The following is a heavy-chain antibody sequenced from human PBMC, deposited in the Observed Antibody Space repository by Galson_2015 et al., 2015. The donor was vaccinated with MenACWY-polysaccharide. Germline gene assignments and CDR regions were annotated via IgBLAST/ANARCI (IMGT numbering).Heavy chain of an antibody. CDR1: GFTFANYA. J-gene: IGHJ5*02. Sequence: SLRLSCAASGFTFANYAMKWVRQAPGKGLEWVSYIGGSGTTYYADSVKGRFTISRDNYKNMSYLQMNSMRAEDTAIYYCAKANSGGICTSGWACWFDPWGQGSLVIVSS. D-gene: IGHD2-15*01. V-gene: IGHV3-23*01. CDR2: IGGSGTT. CDR3: AKANSGGICTSGWACWFDP.